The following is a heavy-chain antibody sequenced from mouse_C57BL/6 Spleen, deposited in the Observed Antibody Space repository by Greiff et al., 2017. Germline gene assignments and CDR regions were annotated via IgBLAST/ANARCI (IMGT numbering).Heavy chain of an antibody. V-gene: IGHV5-9*01. CDR1: GFTFSSYT. J-gene: IGHJ2*01. CDR3: ARETGTGKYYFYY. CDR2: ISGGGGNT. Sequence: EVQVVESGGGLVKPGGSLKLSCAASGFTFSSYTMSWVRQTPEKRLEWVATISGGGGNTYYPDSVKGRFTISRDNTKNTLYLQMSSLRSEDTALYYCARETGTGKYYFYYWGQGTTLTVSS. D-gene: IGHD4-1*01.